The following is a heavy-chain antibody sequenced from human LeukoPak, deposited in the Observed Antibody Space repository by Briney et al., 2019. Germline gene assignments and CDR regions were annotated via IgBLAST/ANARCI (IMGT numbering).Heavy chain of an antibody. CDR1: GYTFIDYY. CDR2: INPNSGGT. V-gene: IGHV1-2*02. J-gene: IGHJ6*02. D-gene: IGHD5-18*01. Sequence: ASVKVSCKASGYTFIDYYMHWVRQAPGQGLEWMGWINPNSGGTNYAQKFQGRVTMTRDTSISTAYMELSRLRSDDTAVYYCARDREMEYSYGAYYYGMDVWGQGTTVTVSS. CDR3: ARDREMEYSYGAYYYGMDV.